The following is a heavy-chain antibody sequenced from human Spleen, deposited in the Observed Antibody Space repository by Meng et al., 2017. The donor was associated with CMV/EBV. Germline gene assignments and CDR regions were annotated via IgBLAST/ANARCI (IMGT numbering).Heavy chain of an antibody. Sequence: GESLKISCAASGFTFTSYTVNWVRQAPGKGLEWVSSISSSSSFIYYADSVKGRFTVSRDNAKNSLYLQMNSLRAEDTAVYYCARVRLNYFDYWGQGTLVTVSS. J-gene: IGHJ4*02. CDR2: ISSSSSFI. V-gene: IGHV3-21*01. CDR3: ARVRLNYFDY. CDR1: GFTFTSYT.